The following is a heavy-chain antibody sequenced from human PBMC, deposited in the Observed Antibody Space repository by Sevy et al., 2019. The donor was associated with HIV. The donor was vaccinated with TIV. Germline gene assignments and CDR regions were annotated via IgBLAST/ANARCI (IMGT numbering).Heavy chain of an antibody. Sequence: GESLKISCKGSAYTFTTHWIGWVRQMPGKGLEWMGIMSPGDSDPRYSPSFQGQVTMSIDKTVSTAYLQWPSLETSDTAIYYCARLDSYSIGWSPRYYFDFWGQGTLVTVSS. CDR1: AYTFTTHW. CDR3: ARLDSYSIGWSPRYYFDF. V-gene: IGHV5-51*01. J-gene: IGHJ4*02. D-gene: IGHD6-19*01. CDR2: MSPGDSDP.